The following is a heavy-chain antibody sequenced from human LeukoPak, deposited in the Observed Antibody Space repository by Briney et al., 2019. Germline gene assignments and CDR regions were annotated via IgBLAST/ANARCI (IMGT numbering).Heavy chain of an antibody. Sequence: SETLSLTCTVSGGSISSYYWSWIRQPAGKGLEXXXXXXXSGSTNYNPSLKSRVTMSVDTSKNQFSLKLSSVTAADTAVYYCARDLNAYCSGGSCYFDYYGMDVWGQGTTVTVSS. D-gene: IGHD2-15*01. CDR1: GGSISSYY. J-gene: IGHJ6*02. V-gene: IGHV4-4*07. CDR3: ARDLNAYCSGGSCYFDYYGMDV. CDR2: XXXSGST.